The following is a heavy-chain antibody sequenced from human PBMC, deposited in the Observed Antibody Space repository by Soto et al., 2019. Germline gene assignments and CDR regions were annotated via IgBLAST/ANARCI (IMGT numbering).Heavy chain of an antibody. CDR1: GGSISSGGYY. V-gene: IGHV4-31*03. CDR3: ARAGGYFFPGAFDI. J-gene: IGHJ3*02. Sequence: SETLSLACTVSGGSISSGGYYWSWIRQHPGKGLEWIGYIYYSGSTYYNPSLKSRVTISVDTSKNQFSLKLSSVTAADTAVYYCARAGGYFFPGAFDISAQGTMVTVSS. CDR2: IYYSGST. D-gene: IGHD3-22*01.